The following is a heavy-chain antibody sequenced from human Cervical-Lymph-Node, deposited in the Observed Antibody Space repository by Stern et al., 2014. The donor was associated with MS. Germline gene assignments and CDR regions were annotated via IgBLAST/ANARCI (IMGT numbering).Heavy chain of an antibody. CDR2: IYPGDSDT. CDR1: GYSFSNFW. D-gene: IGHD3-16*01. V-gene: IGHV5-51*03. Sequence: EVQLVQSGAEVKKPGESLKISCKGSGYSFSNFWIGWVRQMPGKGLEWMGIIYPGDSDTKYRPSFQGQVTLSADKSISPAYLQWSSLKASDTAIYYCAKTLSGGSRYFDLWGRGTLVTVSS. CDR3: AKTLSGGSRYFDL. J-gene: IGHJ2*01.